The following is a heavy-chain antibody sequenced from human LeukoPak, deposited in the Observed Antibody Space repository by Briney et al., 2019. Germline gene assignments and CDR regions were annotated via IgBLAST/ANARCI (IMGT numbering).Heavy chain of an antibody. V-gene: IGHV1-18*01. J-gene: IGHJ6*03. CDR3: ARFPDTAMGHYYYYYMDV. D-gene: IGHD5-18*01. CDR2: ISAYNGNT. CDR1: GYTFTSYG. Sequence: ASVKVSCKASGYTFTSYGISWVRQAPGQGLEWMGWISAYNGNTNYAQKLQGRVTMTTDTSTSTAYMELRSLRSDDTAVYYCARFPDTAMGHYYYYYMDVWGKGTTVTVSS.